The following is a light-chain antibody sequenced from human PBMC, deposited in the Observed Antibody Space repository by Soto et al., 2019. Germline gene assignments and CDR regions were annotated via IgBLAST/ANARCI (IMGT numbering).Light chain of an antibody. Sequence: QSVLTQSSSASASLGSSVKLTCTLSSGHSSYIIAWHQQQPGKAPRYLMKLEGSGSYNKGSGVPDRFSGSSSGADRYLTMSNLQFDVEADYYCETWDSNTHVFGGGTKRTVL. J-gene: IGLJ3*02. CDR2: LEGSGSY. V-gene: IGLV4-60*02. CDR3: ETWDSNTHV. CDR1: SGHSSYI.